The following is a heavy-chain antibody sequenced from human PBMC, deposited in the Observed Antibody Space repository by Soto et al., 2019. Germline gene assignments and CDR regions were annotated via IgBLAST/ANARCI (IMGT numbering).Heavy chain of an antibody. CDR3: ARAATQYSSSSGLDY. Sequence: PSETLSLTCTVSGGSISSYYWSWIRQPPGKGLEWIGYIYYSGSTNYNPSLKSRVTISVDTSKNQFSLKLSSVTAADTAVYYCARAATQYSSSSGLDYWGQGTLVTVSS. CDR1: GGSISSYY. D-gene: IGHD6-6*01. CDR2: IYYSGST. J-gene: IGHJ4*02. V-gene: IGHV4-59*01.